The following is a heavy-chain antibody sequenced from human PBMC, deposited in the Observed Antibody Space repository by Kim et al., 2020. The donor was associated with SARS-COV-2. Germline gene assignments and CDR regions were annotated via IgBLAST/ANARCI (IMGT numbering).Heavy chain of an antibody. CDR3: ARGSARYCSSTSCYGALDY. Sequence: SVKVSCKASGGTFSSYAISWVRQAPGQGLEWMGGIIPIFGTANYAQKFQGRVTITADESTSTAYMELSSLRSEDTAVYYCARGSARYCSSTSCYGALDYWGQGTMVTVSS. CDR2: IIPIFGTA. D-gene: IGHD2-2*01. CDR1: GGTFSSYA. V-gene: IGHV1-69*13. J-gene: IGHJ4*02.